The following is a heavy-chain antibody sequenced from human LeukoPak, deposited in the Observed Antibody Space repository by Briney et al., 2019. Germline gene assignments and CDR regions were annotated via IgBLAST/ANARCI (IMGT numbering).Heavy chain of an antibody. D-gene: IGHD6-13*01. V-gene: IGHV4-39*07. CDR2: IYYSGST. Sequence: SETLSLTCTVSGDSISSDNDYWGWIRQPPGKGLEWIGTIYYSGSTYCNPSLKSRVTISVDTSKNQFSLKLSSVTAADTAVYYCARVAAGIGFFQHWGQGTLVTVSS. J-gene: IGHJ1*01. CDR1: GDSISSDNDY. CDR3: ARVAAGIGFFQH.